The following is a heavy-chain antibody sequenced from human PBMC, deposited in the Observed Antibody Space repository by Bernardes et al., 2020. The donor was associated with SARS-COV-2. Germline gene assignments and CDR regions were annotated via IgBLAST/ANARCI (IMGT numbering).Heavy chain of an antibody. D-gene: IGHD4-17*01. CDR2: IWYDGSNK. CDR1: GFTFSSYG. CDR3: ARLYGGNSLDY. V-gene: IGHV3-33*01. J-gene: IGHJ4*02. Sequence: GGSLRLSRAASGFTFSSYGMHWVRQAPGKGLEWVAVIWYDGSNKYYADSVKGRFTISRDNSKNTLYLQMNSLRAEDTAVYYCARLYGGNSLDYWGQGTLVTVSS.